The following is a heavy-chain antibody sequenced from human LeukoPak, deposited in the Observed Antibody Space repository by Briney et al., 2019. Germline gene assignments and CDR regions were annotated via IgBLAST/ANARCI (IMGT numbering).Heavy chain of an antibody. D-gene: IGHD5-18*01. J-gene: IGHJ4*02. CDR1: GFAFSSYW. V-gene: IGHV3-7*03. Sequence: GGSLRLSCVASGFAFSSYWLSWVRQAPGKGLEWVANIKQDGSDKYYVDSVKGRFTISRDNAKNSLYLQMNSLRAEDTAVYYCARAGRGFSYGNMDSWGQGTLVTVSS. CDR2: IKQDGSDK. CDR3: ARAGRGFSYGNMDS.